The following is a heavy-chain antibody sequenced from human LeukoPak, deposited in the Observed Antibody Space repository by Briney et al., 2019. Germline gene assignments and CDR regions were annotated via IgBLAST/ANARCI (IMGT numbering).Heavy chain of an antibody. CDR1: GGSISSGGYY. Sequence: PSETLSLTCTVSGGSISSGGYYWSWIRQPPGKGLEWIGYIYHSGSTYYNPSLKSRVTISVDRSKNQFSLKLSSVTAADAAVYYCASLITQYRAFDIWGQGTMVTV. J-gene: IGHJ3*02. D-gene: IGHD1-14*01. CDR3: ASLITQYRAFDI. CDR2: IYHSGST. V-gene: IGHV4-30-2*01.